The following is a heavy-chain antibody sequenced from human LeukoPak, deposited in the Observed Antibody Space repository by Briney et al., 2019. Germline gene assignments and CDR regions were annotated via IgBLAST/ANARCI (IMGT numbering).Heavy chain of an antibody. Sequence: GGSLRLSCAASGFTFSSYSMNWVRQAPGKGLEWVSSISSSSSYIYYADSVKGRFTISRDNAKNSLYLQMNSLRAEDTAVYYCAKTLQGGYYLDYWGQGTLVTVSS. CDR3: AKTLQGGYYLDY. CDR2: ISSSSSYI. CDR1: GFTFSSYS. D-gene: IGHD3-10*01. V-gene: IGHV3-21*01. J-gene: IGHJ4*02.